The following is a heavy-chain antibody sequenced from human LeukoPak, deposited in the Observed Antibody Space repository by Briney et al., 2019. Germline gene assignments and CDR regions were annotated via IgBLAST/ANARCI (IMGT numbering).Heavy chain of an antibody. D-gene: IGHD3-3*01. CDR2: IYYSGST. CDR1: GGSISSYY. V-gene: IGHV4-59*12. J-gene: IGHJ4*02. Sequence: PSETLSLTCTVSGGSISSYYWSWIRQPPGKGLEWIGYIYYSGSTNYNPSLKSRVTISVDTSKNQFSLQLNSVTPEDTAVYYCARDLMAIFGVVIMRYFDYWGQGTLVTVSS. CDR3: ARDLMAIFGVVIMRYFDY.